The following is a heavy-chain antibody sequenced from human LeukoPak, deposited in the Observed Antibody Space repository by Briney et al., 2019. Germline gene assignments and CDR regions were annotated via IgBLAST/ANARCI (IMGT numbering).Heavy chain of an antibody. CDR1: GFSFGNYA. V-gene: IGHV3-23*01. Sequence: GGSLRLSCVASGFSFGNYAMSWVRQAPGKGLQWVSQISGTGGATWYAGFARDRFTISRDNSKKTLYLQMSGLRVEDTAMYYCVKDPRDTYGTNWFVSWGQGTLLIVSS. CDR3: VKDPRDTYGTNWFVS. CDR2: ISGTGGAT. J-gene: IGHJ5*01. D-gene: IGHD2-21*01.